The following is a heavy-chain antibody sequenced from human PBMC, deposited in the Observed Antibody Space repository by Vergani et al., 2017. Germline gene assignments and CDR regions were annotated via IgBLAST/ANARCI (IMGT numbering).Heavy chain of an antibody. J-gene: IGHJ4*02. CDR3: ARDRGLDYYDSSGYYCAY. CDR1: GGTFSSYA. Sequence: QVQLVQSGAEVKKPGSSVKVSCKASGGTFSSYAISWVRQAPGQGLEWMGGIIPIFGTANYAQKFQGRVTITADESTSTAYMELSSLRSEDTAVYYCARDRGLDYYDSSGYYCAYWGQGTLVIVSS. V-gene: IGHV1-69*01. D-gene: IGHD3-22*01. CDR2: IIPIFGTA.